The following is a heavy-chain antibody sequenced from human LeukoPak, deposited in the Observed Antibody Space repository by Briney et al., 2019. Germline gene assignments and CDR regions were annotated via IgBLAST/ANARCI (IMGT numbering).Heavy chain of an antibody. J-gene: IGHJ3*02. CDR1: GGSISSSSYY. V-gene: IGHV4-39*01. CDR2: IYYSGST. D-gene: IGHD1-26*01. Sequence: SETLSLTCTVSGGSISSSSYYWGWIRQPPGKGLEWIGSIYYSGSTYYNPSLKSRVTISVDTSKNQFSLKLSSVTAADTAVYYCARTSIVGATYAFDIWGQGTMVTVSS. CDR3: ARTSIVGATYAFDI.